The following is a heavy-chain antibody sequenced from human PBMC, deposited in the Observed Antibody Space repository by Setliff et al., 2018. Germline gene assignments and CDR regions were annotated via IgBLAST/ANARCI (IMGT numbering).Heavy chain of an antibody. CDR2: IHDSGNPT. J-gene: IGHJ4*02. V-gene: IGHV3-11*04. CDR1: GFTFDDYA. Sequence: GGSLRLSCAASGFTFDDYAMHWVRQAPGKGLEWISYIHDSGNPTYYADSVKGRFTVSRDNAKNSLYLQMTSLRAEDTAVYYCARDLIPLGMGFHFDYWGQGTLVTVSS. D-gene: IGHD2-21*01. CDR3: ARDLIPLGMGFHFDY.